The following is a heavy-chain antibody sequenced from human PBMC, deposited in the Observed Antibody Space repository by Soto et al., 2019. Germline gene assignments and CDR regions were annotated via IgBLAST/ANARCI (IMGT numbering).Heavy chain of an antibody. CDR1: GFNFNNFA. Sequence: QVQLVESGGGVVQPGTSLRVSCAVSGFNFNNFAMHWVRQAPGKGLEWVAVLSSDGSHEYYADSVRGRFTFSRDNSKNTLYLQMNTLRPEDTAVYYCVRGEIYYDACASYYDFDNWGQGTQVTVSS. J-gene: IGHJ4*02. V-gene: IGHV3-30*03. CDR2: LSSDGSHE. CDR3: VRGEIYYDACASYYDFDN. D-gene: IGHD3-22*01.